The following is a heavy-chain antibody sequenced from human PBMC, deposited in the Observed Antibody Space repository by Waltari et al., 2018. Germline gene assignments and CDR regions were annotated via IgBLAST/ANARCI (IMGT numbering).Heavy chain of an antibody. CDR1: GGSFSGYY. V-gene: IGHV4-34*01. J-gene: IGHJ4*02. Sequence: QVQLQQWGAGLLKPSETLSLTCAVYGGSFSGYYWSWIRQPPGKGLEWIGEFNHSGSTNYNPSLKSRVTISVDTSKNQFSLKLSSVTAADTAVYYCARRRIYGYSSGRSPIDYWGQGTLVTVSS. CDR3: ARRRIYGYSSGRSPIDY. CDR2: FNHSGST. D-gene: IGHD6-19*01.